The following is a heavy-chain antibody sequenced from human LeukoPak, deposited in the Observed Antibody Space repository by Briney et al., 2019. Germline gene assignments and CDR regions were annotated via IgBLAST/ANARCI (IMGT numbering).Heavy chain of an antibody. CDR1: GDSISSYY. Sequence: SETLSLTCTVSGDSISSYYWSWIRQPAGKGLKWIGRIYSTGSTNYNPSLKSRVAMSVDTSKNQFSLRLRSVTAADTAVYYCARQIASAGTAGFDFWGQGARVTVSS. J-gene: IGHJ4*02. V-gene: IGHV4-4*07. CDR2: IYSTGST. D-gene: IGHD6-13*01. CDR3: ARQIASAGTAGFDF.